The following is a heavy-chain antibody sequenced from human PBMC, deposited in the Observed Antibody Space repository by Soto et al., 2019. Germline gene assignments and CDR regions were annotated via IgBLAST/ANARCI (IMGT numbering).Heavy chain of an antibody. CDR1: GYTFTSYD. CDR2: MNPNSGNT. J-gene: IGHJ4*02. V-gene: IGHV1-8*01. Sequence: QVQLVQSGAEVKKPGASVKVSCKASGYTFTSYDLNWVRQATGQGLEWMGWMNPNSGNTGYAQKFQGRVTITRNTAISTANIELSSLRSEDTDVYYCARGEYSGYVYDYWGQGTLVTVSS. CDR3: ARGEYSGYVYDY. D-gene: IGHD5-12*01.